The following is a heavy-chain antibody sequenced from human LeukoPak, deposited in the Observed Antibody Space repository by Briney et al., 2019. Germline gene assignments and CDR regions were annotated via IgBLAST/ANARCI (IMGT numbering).Heavy chain of an antibody. D-gene: IGHD6-19*01. Sequence: GGSLRLSCAASGFTFSSYNMNWVRQAPGKGLEWVSYISSSSSTIYYADSVKGRFTISRDNAKNSLYLQMNSLRDEDTAVYYCARLGIAVAGPYFDYWGQGTLVTVSS. V-gene: IGHV3-48*02. J-gene: IGHJ4*02. CDR3: ARLGIAVAGPYFDY. CDR2: ISSSSSTI. CDR1: GFTFSSYN.